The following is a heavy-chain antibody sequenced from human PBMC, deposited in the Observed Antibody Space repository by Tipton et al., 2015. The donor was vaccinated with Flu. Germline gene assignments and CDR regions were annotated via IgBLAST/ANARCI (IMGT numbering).Heavy chain of an antibody. Sequence: TLSLTCTVSGGSISSSRYYWGWIRQPPGKGLEWIGSIYHTGSTYYNPSLKSRVTISVDTSKNQFSLKLSSVTAADTAVYYCTRGTSTSGIAYWGQGTLVTVSS. CDR3: TRGTSTSGIAY. CDR2: IYHTGST. V-gene: IGHV4-39*07. J-gene: IGHJ4*02. CDR1: GGSISSSRYY. D-gene: IGHD6-6*01.